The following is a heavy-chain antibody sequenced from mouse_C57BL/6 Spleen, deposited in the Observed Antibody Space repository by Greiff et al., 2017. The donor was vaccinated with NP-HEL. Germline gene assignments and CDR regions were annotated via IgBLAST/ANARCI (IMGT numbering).Heavy chain of an antibody. CDR3: ARDLLLDY. D-gene: IGHD1-1*01. CDR1: GYSITCGYY. V-gene: IGHV3-6*01. Sequence: EVKLMESGPGLVKPSQSLSLTCSVTGYSITCGYYWNWIRQFPGNKLEWMGYISYDGSNNYNQSLKNRISITRDTSKNQFYLKLNSVTTEDTATYYCARDLLLDYWGQGTTLTVSS. CDR2: ISYDGSN. J-gene: IGHJ2*01.